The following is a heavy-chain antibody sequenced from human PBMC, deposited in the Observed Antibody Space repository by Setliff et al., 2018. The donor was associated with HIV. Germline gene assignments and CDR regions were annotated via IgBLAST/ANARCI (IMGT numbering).Heavy chain of an antibody. V-gene: IGHV4-4*08. Sequence: PSETLSLTCTVSSDSISPYYWSWIRQPPGRGLEWIGRIYATGGTNYNPSLKSRVTISLATSTNQFSLRLTSVTAADTAVYYCAREQWLRYFDDWGQGALVTVSS. CDR3: AREQWLRYFDD. CDR2: IYATGGT. CDR1: SDSISPYY. J-gene: IGHJ4*02. D-gene: IGHD5-12*01.